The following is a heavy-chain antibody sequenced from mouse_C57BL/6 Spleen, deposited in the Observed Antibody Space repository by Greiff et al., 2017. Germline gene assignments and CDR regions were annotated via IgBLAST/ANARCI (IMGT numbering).Heavy chain of an antibody. CDR2: IFPGSGSP. CDR3: AYGNYDAMCY. D-gene: IGHD2-1*01. CDR1: GYTFTSHW. J-gene: IGHJ4*01. V-gene: IGHV1-56*01. Sequence: QVQLQQSGPELVRPGASVKISCKAPGYTFTSHWMQWVRQRPGQGLEWIGEIFPGSGSPNYNAKFKGKATLTVDTSSSTAYMQLSSLTSADSAVYFCAYGNYDAMCYWGQGTSVTVSS.